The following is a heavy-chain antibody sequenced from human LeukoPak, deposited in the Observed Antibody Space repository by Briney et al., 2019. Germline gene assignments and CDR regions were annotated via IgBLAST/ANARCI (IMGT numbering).Heavy chain of an antibody. D-gene: IGHD3-16*02. Sequence: ASVKVSCKASGYTFTGYYMHWVRQAPGQGLGWMGLINPDGGNTNYAQNFQGRVTLTRDTSTSTAYMELRSLRYDDTAVYYCTRGDYDYVWGSYRRYYFDYWGQGTLVTVSS. V-gene: IGHV1-46*01. CDR2: INPDGGNT. J-gene: IGHJ4*02. CDR1: GYTFTGYY. CDR3: TRGDYDYVWGSYRRYYFDY.